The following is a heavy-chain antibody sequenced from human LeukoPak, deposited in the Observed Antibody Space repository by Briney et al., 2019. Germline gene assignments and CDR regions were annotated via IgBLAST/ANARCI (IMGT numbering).Heavy chain of an antibody. V-gene: IGHV4-34*01. CDR3: AFGDYYRLDP. Sequence: SETLSLTYAAYGGSFSGYYWSWIRQPPGKGLEWIGEINHSGSTNYNPSLKSRLSISIDTSKNHFALRLSSVTAADTAVYYCAFGDYYRLDPWGQGTLVTVSS. CDR2: INHSGST. J-gene: IGHJ5*02. CDR1: GGSFSGYY. D-gene: IGHD3-16*02.